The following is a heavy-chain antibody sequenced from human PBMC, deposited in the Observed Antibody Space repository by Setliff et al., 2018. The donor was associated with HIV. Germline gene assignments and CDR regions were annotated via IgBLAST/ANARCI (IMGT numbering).Heavy chain of an antibody. Sequence: GASVKVSCKASGGAFTSYAFSWVRQAPGQGLEWMGRIIPVYHTTDYAPQFQGRVTITADKSTSTVYMDLSNLRSDDTATYYSAPDFGDNWFDPWGQGTLVTVSS. CDR3: APDFGDNWFDP. D-gene: IGHD4-17*01. CDR1: GGAFTSYA. CDR2: IIPVYHTT. V-gene: IGHV1-69*06. J-gene: IGHJ5*02.